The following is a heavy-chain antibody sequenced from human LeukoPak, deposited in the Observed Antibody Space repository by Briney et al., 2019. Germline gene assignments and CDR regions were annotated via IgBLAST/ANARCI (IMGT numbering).Heavy chain of an antibody. V-gene: IGHV3-43*02. CDR3: TKDMEWGMDV. CDR1: GFTFTSYS. J-gene: IGHJ6*02. Sequence: GGSLRPSCAASGFTFTSYSMNWVRQAPGKGLEWVSTISGGGGSTYYADSVKGRFTISRDNSKNFVYLQMHSLRTEDTALYYCTKDMEWGMDVWGQGTTVIVSS. D-gene: IGHD3-3*01. CDR2: ISGGGGST.